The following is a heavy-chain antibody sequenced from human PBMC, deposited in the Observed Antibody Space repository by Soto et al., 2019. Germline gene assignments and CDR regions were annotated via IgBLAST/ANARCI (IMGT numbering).Heavy chain of an antibody. CDR1: GFTFSRAY. CDR2: IKGSHAGGTT. V-gene: IGHV3-15*01. D-gene: IGHD1-26*01. Sequence: EVQLVESGGGLVEPGGSIRLSCVASGFTFSRAYMTWVRQAPGKGLEWVGRIKGSHAGGTTDYATSVKGRFTISRDDSKNTLYLQLNSLKTEDTSLYYCATEGGYPGSNFDGAYWGQGTLVTVSS. CDR3: ATEGGYPGSNFDGAY. J-gene: IGHJ4*02.